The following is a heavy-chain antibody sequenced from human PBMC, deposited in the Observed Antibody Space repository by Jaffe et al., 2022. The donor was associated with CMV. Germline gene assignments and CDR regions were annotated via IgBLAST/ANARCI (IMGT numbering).Heavy chain of an antibody. V-gene: IGHV4-59*01. D-gene: IGHD3-22*01. J-gene: IGHJ5*02. CDR3: ARDRYYYDSSGYYYWFDP. CDR2: IYYSGST. CDR1: GGSISSYY. Sequence: QVQLQESGPGLVKPSETLSLTCTVSGGSISSYYWSWIRQPPGKGLEWIGYIYYSGSTNYNPSLKSRVTISVDTSKNQFSLKLSSVTAADTAVYYCARDRYYYDSSGYYYWFDPWGQGTLVTVSS.